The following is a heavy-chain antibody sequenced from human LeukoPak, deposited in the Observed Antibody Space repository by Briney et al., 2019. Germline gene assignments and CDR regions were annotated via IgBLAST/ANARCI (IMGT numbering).Heavy chain of an antibody. CDR3: ARVRVRIAAAGTCWFDP. J-gene: IGHJ5*02. CDR1: GGSISSYY. Sequence: SETLSLTCTVSGGSISSYYWSWIRQPPGKGLEWIGYIYYSGSTNYNPSLKSRVTISVDTSKNQFSLKLSSVTADDTAVYYCARVRVRIAAAGTCWFDPWGQGTLVTVSS. D-gene: IGHD6-13*01. V-gene: IGHV4-59*01. CDR2: IYYSGST.